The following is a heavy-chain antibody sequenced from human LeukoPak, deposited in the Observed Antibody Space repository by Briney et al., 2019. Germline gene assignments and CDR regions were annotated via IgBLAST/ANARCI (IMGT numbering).Heavy chain of an antibody. D-gene: IGHD2-2*01. CDR2: ISGSGGST. J-gene: IGHJ6*02. V-gene: IGHV3-23*01. Sequence: GGSLRLSCAVSGLTFSSSWMDWVRQAPGKGLEWVSAISGSGGSTYYADSVKGRFTISRDNSKNTLYLQMNSLRAEDTAVYYCAKDGAPDIVVVPAAPYYYYGMDVWGQGTTVTVSS. CDR3: AKDGAPDIVVVPAAPYYYYGMDV. CDR1: GLTFSSSW.